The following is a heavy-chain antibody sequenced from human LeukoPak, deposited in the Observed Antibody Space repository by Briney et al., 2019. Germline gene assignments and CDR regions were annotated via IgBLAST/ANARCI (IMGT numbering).Heavy chain of an antibody. V-gene: IGHV4-59*01. Sequence: PSETLSLXCTVSGGSISSYYWSWSRQPPGKGLEWIGYIYYSGSTNYNPSLKSRVTISVDTSKNQFSLKLSSVTAADTAVYYCARDGSGAVAAIIPDWYFDLWGRGTLVTVSS. CDR3: ARDGSGAVAAIIPDWYFDL. D-gene: IGHD6-19*01. J-gene: IGHJ2*01. CDR1: GGSISSYY. CDR2: IYYSGST.